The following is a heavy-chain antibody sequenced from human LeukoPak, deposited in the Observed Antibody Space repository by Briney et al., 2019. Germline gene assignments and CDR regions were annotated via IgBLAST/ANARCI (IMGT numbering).Heavy chain of an antibody. CDR3: ARRAGITTFYYYMDV. J-gene: IGHJ6*03. Sequence: GGSLRLSCAASGFTFSSYSMNWVRQAPGKGLEWVSSISSSSSYIYYADSVKGRFTISRDNAKNSLYLQMNSLRAEDTAVYYCARRAGITTFYYYMDVWGKGTTVTVSS. D-gene: IGHD3-3*01. CDR1: GFTFSSYS. V-gene: IGHV3-21*01. CDR2: ISSSSSYI.